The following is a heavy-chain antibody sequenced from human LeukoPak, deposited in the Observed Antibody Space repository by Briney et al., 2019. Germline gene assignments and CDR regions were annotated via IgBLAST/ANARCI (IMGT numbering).Heavy chain of an antibody. CDR1: GYTFTSYW. D-gene: IGHD3-10*01. V-gene: IGHV5-51*01. Sequence: GESLKISCKGSGYTFTSYWIGWVRQMPGKGLEWMGTIYPGDSDTRYSPSFEGQVTISADKSISTAYLQWGSLKASDTAVYYCARMQYYYGSGSSPPYYYMDVWGKGTTVTVSS. CDR3: ARMQYYYGSGSSPPYYYMDV. J-gene: IGHJ6*03. CDR2: IYPGDSDT.